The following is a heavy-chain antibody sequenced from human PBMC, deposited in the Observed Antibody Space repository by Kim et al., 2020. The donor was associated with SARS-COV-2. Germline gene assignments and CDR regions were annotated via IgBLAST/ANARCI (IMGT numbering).Heavy chain of an antibody. CDR3: AREGGITMVRGVISS. CDR1: GGSVSSGSYY. CDR2: IYYSGST. Sequence: SETLSLTCTVSGGSVSSGSYYWSWIRQPPGKGLEWIGYIYYSGSTNYNPSLKSRVTILVDTSKNQFSLKLSSVTVADTAVYYCAREGGITMVRGVISSWGQGTLVTVSS. J-gene: IGHJ5*02. V-gene: IGHV4-61*01. D-gene: IGHD3-10*01.